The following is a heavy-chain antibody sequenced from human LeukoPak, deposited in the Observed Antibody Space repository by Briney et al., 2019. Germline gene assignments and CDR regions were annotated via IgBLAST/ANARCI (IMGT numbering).Heavy chain of an antibody. CDR3: ARAPKAASGYYFLY. V-gene: IGHV1-2*04. D-gene: IGHD3-22*01. Sequence: ASVKVSCKASGYTFTGYYMHWVRQAPGQGLEWMGWINPNSGGTNYAQKFQGWVTMTRDTSISTAYMELSRLRSDDTAVYYCARAPKAASGYYFLYWGQGTLVTVSS. J-gene: IGHJ4*02. CDR1: GYTFTGYY. CDR2: INPNSGGT.